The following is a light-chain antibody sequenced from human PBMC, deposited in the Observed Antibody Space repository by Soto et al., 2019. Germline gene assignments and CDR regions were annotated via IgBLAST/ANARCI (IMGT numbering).Light chain of an antibody. V-gene: IGKV3-11*01. Sequence: EIVLTQSPATLSLSPGERATLSFRASQTIYRYLGWYQQKPGQAPRLLISDASNRATGVPDRFNGSGSGTDFTLTISSLEPEDFAVYYCQQYNNWPTFGQGTKVDIK. CDR2: DAS. CDR3: QQYNNWPT. CDR1: QTIYRY. J-gene: IGKJ1*01.